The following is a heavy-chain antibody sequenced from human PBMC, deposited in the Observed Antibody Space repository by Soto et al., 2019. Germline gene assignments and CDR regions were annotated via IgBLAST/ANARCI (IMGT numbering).Heavy chain of an antibody. Sequence: QVQLVESGGGVVQPGRSLRLSCAASGFTFSSYGMHWVRQAPGKGLEWVAVIWYDGSNKYYADSVKGRFTISRDNSKNTLYLQMNSLRAEDTAVYYCARAEGDSSGFSDIWGQGTMVTVSS. CDR2: IWYDGSNK. CDR1: GFTFSSYG. D-gene: IGHD6-19*01. CDR3: ARAEGDSSGFSDI. J-gene: IGHJ3*02. V-gene: IGHV3-33*01.